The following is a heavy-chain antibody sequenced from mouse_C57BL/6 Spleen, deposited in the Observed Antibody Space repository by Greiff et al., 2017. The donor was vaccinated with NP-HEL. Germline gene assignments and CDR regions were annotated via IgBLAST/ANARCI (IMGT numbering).Heavy chain of an antibody. V-gene: IGHV14-3*01. CDR3: ALPYYSNYEGFAY. CDR1: GFNIKNTY. J-gene: IGHJ3*01. Sequence: EVQLQQSVAELVRPGASVKLSCTASGFNIKNTYMHWVKQRPEQGLEWIGRIDPANGNTKYAPKFQGKATITADPSSNTAYLQLSSLTSEDTAIYYGALPYYSNYEGFAYWGQGTLVTVSA. D-gene: IGHD2-5*01. CDR2: IDPANGNT.